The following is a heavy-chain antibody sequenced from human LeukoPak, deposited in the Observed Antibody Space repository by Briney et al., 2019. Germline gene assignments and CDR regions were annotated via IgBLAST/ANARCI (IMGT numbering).Heavy chain of an antibody. Sequence: ASVKVSCKASGYTFTSYYMHWVRQAPGQGLERMGIINPSGGSTSYAQKFQGRVTMTRDTSTSTVYMELSSLRSEDTAVYYCARDTTDYYDSSGYYLAYYYYYGMDVWGQGTTVTVSS. J-gene: IGHJ6*02. CDR2: INPSGGST. CDR3: ARDTTDYYDSSGYYLAYYYYYGMDV. V-gene: IGHV1-46*01. D-gene: IGHD3-22*01. CDR1: GYTFTSYY.